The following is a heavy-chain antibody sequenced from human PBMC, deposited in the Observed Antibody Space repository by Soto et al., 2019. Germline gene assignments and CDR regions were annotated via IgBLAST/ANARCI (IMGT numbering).Heavy chain of an antibody. V-gene: IGHV4-30-4*01. CDR3: ARGGETYCSGGSCPPNPYYYYYGMDV. J-gene: IGHJ6*02. Sequence: PPDTPSPPCPVSGDSISHGDYYWRWISQPPGKGLEWIGYIYYSGSTYYNPSLKSRVTISVDTSKNQFSLKLSSVTAADTAVYYCARGGETYCSGGSCPPNPYYYYYGMDVWGQGTTVSVS. CDR1: GDSISHGDYY. D-gene: IGHD2-15*01. CDR2: IYYSGST.